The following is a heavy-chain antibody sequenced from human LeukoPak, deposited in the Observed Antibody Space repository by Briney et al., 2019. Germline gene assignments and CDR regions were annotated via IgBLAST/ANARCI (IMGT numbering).Heavy chain of an antibody. CDR2: IYQSGGT. Sequence: PSETLSLTCTVSGYSISNGYYWGWIRQPPGKGLEWIGSIYQSGGTFYNPSLKSRVTISVDTSKSQFSLKLTSVTAADTAVYYCATLTTVVTAYYFDYWGQGTLVTVSS. V-gene: IGHV4-38-2*02. D-gene: IGHD4-23*01. CDR1: GYSISNGYY. J-gene: IGHJ4*02. CDR3: ATLTTVVTAYYFDY.